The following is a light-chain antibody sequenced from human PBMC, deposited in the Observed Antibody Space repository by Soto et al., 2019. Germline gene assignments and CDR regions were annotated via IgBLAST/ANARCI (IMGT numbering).Light chain of an antibody. CDR3: IQALQTPFA. CDR1: QSLLHSSGRYY. V-gene: IGKV2-28*01. CDR2: LGS. Sequence: DIVMTQSPLSLPVTPGEPASISCRFSQSLLHSSGRYYLDWYLQKPGQSPQLLIYLGSHRASGVPDRFSGSGSGTDFTLTISRVEAEDVGIYYCIQALQTPFAFGGGTRVEIK. J-gene: IGKJ4*01.